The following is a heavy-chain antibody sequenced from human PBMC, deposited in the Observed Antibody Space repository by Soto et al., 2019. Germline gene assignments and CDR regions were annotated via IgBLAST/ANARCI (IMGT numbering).Heavy chain of an antibody. D-gene: IGHD3-3*01. CDR3: ATRITVFGLLIPPFDP. J-gene: IGHJ5*02. Sequence: QVHLQQWGAGLLKPSETLSLTCAVYGGSVNGYYWNWIRQPPGKGLEWIGEINHTGGTHHNPSLKSRVTMSVDTSKNQFSLRLSSVTAADTAIYYCATRITVFGLLIPPFDPWGQGTQVTVSS. CDR1: GGSVNGYY. CDR2: INHTGGT. V-gene: IGHV4-34*02.